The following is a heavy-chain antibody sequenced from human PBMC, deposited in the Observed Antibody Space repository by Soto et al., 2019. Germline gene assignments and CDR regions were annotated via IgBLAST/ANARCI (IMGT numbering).Heavy chain of an antibody. J-gene: IGHJ5*02. CDR1: GFTFSSYA. CDR2: ISGSGGST. Sequence: EVQLLESGGGLVQPGGSLRLSCAASGFTFSSYAMSWVRQAPGKGLEWVSAISGSGGSTYYADSVKGRFTISRDNSKNTLYLQMNSLRAEDTAVYYCAKDLAVGVGELLYPNWFDPWGQGTLVTVSS. CDR3: AKDLAVGVGELLYPNWFDP. V-gene: IGHV3-23*01. D-gene: IGHD3-10*01.